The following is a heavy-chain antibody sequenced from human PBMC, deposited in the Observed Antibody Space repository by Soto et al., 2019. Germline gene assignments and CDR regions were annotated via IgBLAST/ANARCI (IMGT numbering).Heavy chain of an antibody. CDR1: GFTFSSYG. CDR2: ISYDGSNK. V-gene: IGHV3-30*18. D-gene: IGHD1-26*01. Sequence: GGSLRLSCAASGFTFSSYGMHWVRQAPGKGLEWVAVISYDGSNKYYADSVKGRFTISRDNSKNTLYLQMNSLRAEDTAVYYCAKDPYSGSYYFYFDYWGQGTLVTVSS. J-gene: IGHJ4*02. CDR3: AKDPYSGSYYFYFDY.